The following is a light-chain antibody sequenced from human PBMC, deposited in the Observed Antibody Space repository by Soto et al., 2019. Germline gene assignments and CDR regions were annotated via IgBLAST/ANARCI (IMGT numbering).Light chain of an antibody. CDR2: GAS. CDR3: QQYNNWGYT. Sequence: EIVMSQSPATLSVSPGERATLSCRASQSVRSSLAWYQQKPGQAPRLLIYGASTRATGIPARFSGSGSGTDFTLTISSLQSEDFAVYYCQQYNNWGYTFGQGTKLEIK. V-gene: IGKV3-15*01. CDR1: QSVRSS. J-gene: IGKJ2*01.